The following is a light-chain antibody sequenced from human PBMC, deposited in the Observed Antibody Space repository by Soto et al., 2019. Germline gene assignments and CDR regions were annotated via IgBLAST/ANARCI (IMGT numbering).Light chain of an antibody. CDR2: KAS. V-gene: IGKV1-5*03. CDR1: QSISWW. Sequence: DIQMTQSPSTLSASVGDRVTISCRASQSISWWLAWYQQKPGKVPKLLIYKASSLESGVPSRFSGSGSGTEFTLTISSLQPDDFATYYCQQYNSYSALTFGGGTKVEI. CDR3: QQYNSYSALT. J-gene: IGKJ4*01.